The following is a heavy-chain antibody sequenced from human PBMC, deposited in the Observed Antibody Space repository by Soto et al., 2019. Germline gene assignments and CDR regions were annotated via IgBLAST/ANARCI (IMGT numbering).Heavy chain of an antibody. D-gene: IGHD3-3*01. V-gene: IGHV1-69*01. CDR2: FIPVYRTL. Sequence: VLLVQSGAEVKKPGSSVKISCKASGGSFGNSAINWVRQTPGQGLEWLGGFIPVYRTLNYAQKFQGRVTITADESTGTAYMTLSSLASNDTAVYYCATGVIWIGYFTVDSWGQGTRVTVSS. CDR1: GGSFGNSA. CDR3: ATGVIWIGYFTVDS. J-gene: IGHJ4*02.